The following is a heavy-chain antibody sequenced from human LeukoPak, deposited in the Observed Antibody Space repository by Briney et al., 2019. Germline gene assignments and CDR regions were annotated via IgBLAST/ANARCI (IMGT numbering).Heavy chain of an antibody. V-gene: IGHV3-23*01. J-gene: IGHJ4*02. CDR3: AKVYMTTVTRDY. D-gene: IGHD4-17*01. Sequence: TAGSLRLSCAASGFTFSSYAMSWVRQAPGKGLEWVSAISGSGGSTYYADSVKGRFTISRDNSKNTLYLQMNSLRAEDTAMYYCAKVYMTTVTRDYWGQGTLVTVSS. CDR2: ISGSGGST. CDR1: GFTFSSYA.